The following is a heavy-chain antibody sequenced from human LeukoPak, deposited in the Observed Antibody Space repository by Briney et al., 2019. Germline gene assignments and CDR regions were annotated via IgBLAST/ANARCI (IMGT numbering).Heavy chain of an antibody. J-gene: IGHJ4*02. D-gene: IGHD6-6*01. V-gene: IGHV4-34*01. CDR3: AREREPEYGSSPDY. CDR2: IYHSGST. CDR1: GGSFSGYY. Sequence: SETLSLTCAVYGGSFSGYYWSWIRQPPGKGLEWIGYIYHSGSTYYNPSLKSRVTISVDRSKNQFSLKLSSVTAADTAVYYCAREREPEYGSSPDYWGQGTLVTVSS.